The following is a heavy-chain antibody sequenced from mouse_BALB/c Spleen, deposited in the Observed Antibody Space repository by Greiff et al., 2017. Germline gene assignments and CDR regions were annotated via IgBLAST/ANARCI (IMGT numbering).Heavy chain of an antibody. CDR1: GFNIKDTY. CDR3: TREGDLSLPDY. Sequence: QVQLQQSGAELVKPGASVKLSCTASGFNIKDTYMHWVKQRPGQGLEWIGNIYPSDSYTNYNQKFKDKATLTVDKSSSTAYMQLSSPTSEDSAVYYCTREGDLSLPDYWGQGTTLTVAS. V-gene: IGHV1-69*02. D-gene: IGHD1-2*01. J-gene: IGHJ2*01. CDR2: IYPSDSYT.